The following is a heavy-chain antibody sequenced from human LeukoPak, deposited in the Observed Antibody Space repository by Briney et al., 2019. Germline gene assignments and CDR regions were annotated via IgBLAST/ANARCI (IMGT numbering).Heavy chain of an antibody. D-gene: IGHD2-15*01. V-gene: IGHV1-8*01. CDR2: MNPNSGNT. Sequence: ASVKVSCKASGYTFTSYDINWVRQATGQGLEWMGWMNPNSGNTGYAQKLQGRVTMTTDTSTSTAYMELRSLRSDDTAVYYCARSGGPPTGDAFDIWGQGTMVTVSS. CDR3: ARSGGPPTGDAFDI. CDR1: GYTFTSYD. J-gene: IGHJ3*02.